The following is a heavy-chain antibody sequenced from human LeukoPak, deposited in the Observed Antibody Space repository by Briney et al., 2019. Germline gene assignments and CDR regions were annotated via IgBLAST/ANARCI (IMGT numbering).Heavy chain of an antibody. CDR1: GGSISSYY. D-gene: IGHD3-3*01. CDR3: ARVYDFWSGYYSINWFDP. J-gene: IGHJ5*02. Sequence: PSETLSLTCTVSGGSISSYYWSWIRQPPGKGLECVGYIYYSGSTNYNPSLKSRVTISVDTSKNQFSLKLSSVTAADTAVYYCARVYDFWSGYYSINWFDPWGQGTLVTVSS. CDR2: IYYSGST. V-gene: IGHV4-59*01.